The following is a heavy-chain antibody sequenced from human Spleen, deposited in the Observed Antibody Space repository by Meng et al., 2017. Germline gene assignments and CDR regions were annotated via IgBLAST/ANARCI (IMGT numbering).Heavy chain of an antibody. J-gene: IGHJ4*02. CDR2: IYYSGST. V-gene: IGHV4-31*03. CDR3: ARGRWKVAGSDY. Sequence: VLQQESGPGLVQPSQTLSLTCTVSGGSISSGGYYWSWIRQHPGKGLEWIGYIYYSGSTYYNPSLKSRVTISVDTSKNQFSLKLSSVTAADTAVYYCARGRWKVAGSDYWGQGTLVTVSS. D-gene: IGHD6-19*01. CDR1: GGSISSGGYY.